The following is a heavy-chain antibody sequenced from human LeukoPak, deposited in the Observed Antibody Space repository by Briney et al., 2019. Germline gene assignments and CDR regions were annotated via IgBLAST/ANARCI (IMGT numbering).Heavy chain of an antibody. CDR1: GGSISGSSYY. CDR2: IYYSGST. J-gene: IGHJ4*02. Sequence: SETLSLTCTVSGGSISGSSYYWGWIRQPPGKGLEWIGSIYYSGSTYYNPSLKSRVTISVDTSKNQFSLKLSSVTAADTAVYYCARTGELPFDYWGQGTLVTVSS. V-gene: IGHV4-39*01. D-gene: IGHD1-26*01. CDR3: ARTGELPFDY.